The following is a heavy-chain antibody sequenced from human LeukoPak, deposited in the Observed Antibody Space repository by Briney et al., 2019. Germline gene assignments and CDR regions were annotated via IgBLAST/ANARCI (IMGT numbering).Heavy chain of an antibody. D-gene: IGHD3-10*01. Sequence: RHGESLKISCRCSGYSFTSYWISWVRQMPGKGLEWMGRIDPSNSYTKYSPSFQGHVTISADKSISTAYLQWSSLKASDTAMYYCASEGPPMGNAFEIWGQGTMVTVSS. CDR2: IDPSNSYT. J-gene: IGHJ3*02. CDR1: GYSFTSYW. V-gene: IGHV5-10-1*01. CDR3: ASEGPPMGNAFEI.